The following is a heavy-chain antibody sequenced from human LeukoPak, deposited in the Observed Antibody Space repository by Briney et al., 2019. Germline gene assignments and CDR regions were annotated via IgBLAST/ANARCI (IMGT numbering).Heavy chain of an antibody. CDR3: AEDQQLQPFHY. V-gene: IGHV3-30*02. D-gene: IGHD2-2*01. Sequence: GGSLRLSCTASGFIFSTYGMHWVRQAPGKGLEWVAFIQFDGSDEHYADSVKGRFTISRDNSKNTLYLQMNSLRTEDTSVYYCAEDQQLQPFHYWGQGTLVTVSS. CDR1: GFIFSTYG. J-gene: IGHJ4*02. CDR2: IQFDGSDE.